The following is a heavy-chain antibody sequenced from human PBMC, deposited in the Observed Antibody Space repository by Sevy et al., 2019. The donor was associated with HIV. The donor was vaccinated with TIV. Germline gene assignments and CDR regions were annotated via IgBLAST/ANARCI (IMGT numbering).Heavy chain of an antibody. V-gene: IGHV3-21*01. D-gene: IGHD6-13*01. Sequence: GGSLRLSCAASGFTFSSYSMNWVRQAPGKGLEWVSSISSSSSYIYYADSVKGRFTISRDNAKNSLYLQMNSLRAEDTAVYYCARASAAAARWGHYYYGMDVWGQGTTVTVSS. CDR2: ISSSSSYI. J-gene: IGHJ6*02. CDR3: ARASAAAARWGHYYYGMDV. CDR1: GFTFSSYS.